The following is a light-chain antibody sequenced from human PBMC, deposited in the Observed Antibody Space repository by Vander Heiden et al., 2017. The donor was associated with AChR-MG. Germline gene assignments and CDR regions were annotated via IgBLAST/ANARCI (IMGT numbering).Light chain of an antibody. Sequence: QSALTQPRSVSGSPGQSVTISCTGTSSDVGTYNYVSWYQQHPGKPPTLMIYDATKRPSGVPDRFSGSKSGNTASLTISGRQAEDEADYYCCSYAGSYTWVFGGGTKLTVL. J-gene: IGLJ3*02. CDR3: CSYAGSYTWV. CDR2: DAT. CDR1: SSDVGTYNY. V-gene: IGLV2-11*01.